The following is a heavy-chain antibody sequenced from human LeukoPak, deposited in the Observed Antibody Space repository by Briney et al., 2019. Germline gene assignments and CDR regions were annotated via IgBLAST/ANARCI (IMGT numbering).Heavy chain of an antibody. CDR3: AASVWSKPYYCDY. D-gene: IGHD3-16*01. CDR2: ISGYNGNT. Sequence: GASVTVSCKSSGYTFSNYRMSWLRQAPGQELEWMGWISGYNGNTNYAQKLQGRVTMTTDTSTSTAYMELRSLRSDDTAVYYCAASVWSKPYYCDYWGQGTLVTVSS. V-gene: IGHV1-18*01. J-gene: IGHJ4*02. CDR1: GYTFSNYR.